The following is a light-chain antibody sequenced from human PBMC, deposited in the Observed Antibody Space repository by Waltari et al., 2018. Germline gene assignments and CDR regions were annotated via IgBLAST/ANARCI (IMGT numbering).Light chain of an antibody. V-gene: IGKV3-15*01. CDR2: GAS. J-gene: IGKJ1*01. CDR3: QQYNNWPPWT. CDR1: QSVRNN. Sequence: EIVMTQSPATLSVSPGEQATLPCRASQSVRNNLVWYQQKPGQAPRLLIYGASTRVTGIPARFSGSGSGTEFTLTISSLQSEDFAVYYCQQYNNWPPWTFGQGTKVEIK.